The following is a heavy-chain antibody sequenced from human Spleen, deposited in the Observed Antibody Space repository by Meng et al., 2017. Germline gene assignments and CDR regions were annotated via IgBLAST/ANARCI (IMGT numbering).Heavy chain of an antibody. CDR2: ISYDGSNK. J-gene: IGHJ4*02. Sequence: GESLKISCAASGFTFSSYAMHWVRQAPGKGLEWVAVISYDGSNKYYADSVKGRFTISRDDAKNTVYLQMNSLRAEGTAVYYCARDADWVIFDHWGQGALVTVSS. CDR1: GFTFSSYA. D-gene: IGHD3-9*01. CDR3: ARDADWVIFDH. V-gene: IGHV3-30*04.